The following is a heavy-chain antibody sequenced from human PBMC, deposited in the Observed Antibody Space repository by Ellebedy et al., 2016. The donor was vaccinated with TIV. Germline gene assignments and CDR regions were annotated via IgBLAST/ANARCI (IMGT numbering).Heavy chain of an antibody. CDR3: ARRKGDGAYVYYFDY. J-gene: IGHJ4*02. D-gene: IGHD4-17*01. CDR2: ISASSGSA. V-gene: IGHV3-23*01. Sequence: GGSLRLXXAASGITFNSHAMSWVRQAPGKGLEWVSSISASSGSAYHTDSVKGRFTVSRDNSKSTLFLQMNSLRAEDTAVYYCARRKGDGAYVYYFDYWGQGTLVTVSS. CDR1: GITFNSHA.